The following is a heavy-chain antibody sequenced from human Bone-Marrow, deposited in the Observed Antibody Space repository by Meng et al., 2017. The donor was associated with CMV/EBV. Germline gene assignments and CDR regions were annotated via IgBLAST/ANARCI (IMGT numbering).Heavy chain of an antibody. Sequence: SGPTLVKPTQTLTLTCTFSGFALSTSGMRVSWIRQPPGKALEWLARIDCDDDKFYSTSLNTSLTNSKDTSKTQVVLTMTHMDPVDTATYYCARIQPYYYGSGSYFDYWGQGTLVTVSS. J-gene: IGHJ4*02. CDR1: GFALSTSGMR. V-gene: IGHV2-70D*14. CDR2: IDCDDDK. D-gene: IGHD3-10*01. CDR3: ARIQPYYYGSGSYFDY.